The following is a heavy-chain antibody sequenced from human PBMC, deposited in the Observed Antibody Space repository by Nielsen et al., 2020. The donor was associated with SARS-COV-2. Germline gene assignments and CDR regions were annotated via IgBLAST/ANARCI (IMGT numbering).Heavy chain of an antibody. D-gene: IGHD6-19*01. CDR2: ISSGESAT. CDR1: GFSFSTHE. J-gene: IGHJ4*02. V-gene: IGHV3-48*03. CDR3: ARDWGRWGYSSP. Sequence: GGSLRLSCEASGFSFSTHEMNWVRQAPGKGLEWVSYISSGESATYYADSVKGRFTISRDNAKNSLYLQMSSLRAGDTAVYYCARDWGRWGYSSPWGQGTLVTVSS.